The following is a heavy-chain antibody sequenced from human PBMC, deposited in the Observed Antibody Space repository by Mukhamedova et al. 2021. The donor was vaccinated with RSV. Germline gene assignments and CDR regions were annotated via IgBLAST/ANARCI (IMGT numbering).Heavy chain of an antibody. CDR3: ARLIGDTGHDY. Sequence: GIMYPGDSDTRYSPSFQGQVTIPADKSISTAYLQWSSLKASDTAIYYCARLIGDTGHDYWGQGTLITVSS. J-gene: IGHJ4*02. CDR2: MYPGDSDT. D-gene: IGHD5-18*01. V-gene: IGHV5-51*01.